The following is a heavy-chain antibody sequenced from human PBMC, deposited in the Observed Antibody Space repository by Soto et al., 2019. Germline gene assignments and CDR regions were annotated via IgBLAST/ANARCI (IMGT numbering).Heavy chain of an antibody. Sequence: SETLSLTCAVYGGSFSGYYWSWIRQPPGKGLEWIGEINHSGSTNYNPSLKSRVTISVDTSKNQFSLKLSSVTAADTAVYYCARGRPYSKFGELLSVTNYYYYYYMDVWGKGTTVTVS. J-gene: IGHJ6*03. CDR2: INHSGST. D-gene: IGHD3-10*01. CDR3: ARGRPYSKFGELLSVTNYYYYYYMDV. CDR1: GGSFSGYY. V-gene: IGHV4-34*01.